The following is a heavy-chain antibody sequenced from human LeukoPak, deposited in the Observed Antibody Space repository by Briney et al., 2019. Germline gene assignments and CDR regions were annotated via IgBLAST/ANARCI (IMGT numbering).Heavy chain of an antibody. J-gene: IGHJ3*02. V-gene: IGHV4-59*01. D-gene: IGHD2-2*01. CDR3: ATSSTSLGAFDI. CDR2: IYYSGST. CDR1: GGSISSYY. Sequence: SETLSLTCTVSGGSISSYYWSWIRQPPGKGLGWIGYIYYSGSTNYRPSLKSRVTIPVDTSKNQFSLKLSSVTAADPAVYYCATSSTSLGAFDIWGQGTMVTVSS.